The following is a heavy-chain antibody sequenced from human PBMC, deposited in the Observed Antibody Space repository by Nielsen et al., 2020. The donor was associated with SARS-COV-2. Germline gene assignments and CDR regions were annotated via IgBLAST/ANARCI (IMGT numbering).Heavy chain of an antibody. CDR3: ARGGVIVVVPAAMGNNWFDP. J-gene: IGHJ5*02. Sequence: SETLSLTCAVYGGSFSGYYWSWIRQPPGKGLEWIGEINHSGSTNYNPSLKSRVTISVDTSKNQFSLKLSSVTAADTAVYYCARGGVIVVVPAAMGNNWFDPWGQGTLVTVSS. CDR2: INHSGST. V-gene: IGHV4-34*01. CDR1: GGSFSGYY. D-gene: IGHD2-2*01.